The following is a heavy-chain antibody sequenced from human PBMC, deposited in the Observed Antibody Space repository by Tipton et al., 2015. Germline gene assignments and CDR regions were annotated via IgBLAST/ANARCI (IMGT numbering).Heavy chain of an antibody. Sequence: TLSLTCSVSGGSISSYYWSWIRQPPGKGLEWIGYIYYSGSTNYNPSLKSRVTISVDTSKNQFSLKLSSVTAADTAVYSCARHDSTGFHFEDWGQGTLVTVSS. J-gene: IGHJ4*02. D-gene: IGHD3-22*01. CDR1: GGSISSYY. CDR2: IYYSGST. CDR3: ARHDSTGFHFED. V-gene: IGHV4-59*01.